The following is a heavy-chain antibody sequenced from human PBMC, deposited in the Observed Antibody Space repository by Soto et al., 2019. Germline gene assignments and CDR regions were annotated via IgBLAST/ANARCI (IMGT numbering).Heavy chain of an antibody. V-gene: IGHV3-72*01. CDR3: TRVRLGSSRSSAY. Sequence: EVQLVESGGGLVQPEGSLRLSCAASGFTFSDHYMDWVRQAPGKGLEWVGRIKNKANSYTTEYAAPVKGRCIISRDDSTNSVFLQMSRLKPGVRAVNYCTRVRLGSSRSSAYWGRGFRVTVSS. J-gene: IGHJ4*02. D-gene: IGHD6-19*01. CDR2: IKNKANSYTT. CDR1: GFTFSDHY.